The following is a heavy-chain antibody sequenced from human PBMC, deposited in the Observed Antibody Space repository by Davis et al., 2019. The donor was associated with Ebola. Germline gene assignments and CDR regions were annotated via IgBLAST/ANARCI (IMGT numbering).Heavy chain of an antibody. Sequence: PGGSLRLSCKGSVYSFTKYWIGWVRQMPGKGLEWMGIIYPRDSDTRYSPSFQGQVTISADKSISTAYLQWSSLKASGTAMYYCARQSSVVAATGSGMDVWGKGTTVTVSS. CDR3: ARQSSVVAATGSGMDV. CDR1: VYSFTKYW. D-gene: IGHD2-15*01. V-gene: IGHV5-51*01. CDR2: IYPRDSDT. J-gene: IGHJ6*04.